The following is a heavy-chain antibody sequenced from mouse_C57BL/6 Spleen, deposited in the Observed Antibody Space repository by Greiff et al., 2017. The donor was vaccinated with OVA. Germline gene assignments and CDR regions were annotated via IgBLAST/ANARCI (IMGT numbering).Heavy chain of an antibody. V-gene: IGHV1-80*01. CDR2: IYPGDGDT. J-gene: IGHJ4*01. CDR1: GYAFSSYW. CDR3: ARTRPGAAMDY. Sequence: VQLQESGAELVKPGASVKISCKASGYAFSSYWMNWVKQRPGKGLEWIGQIYPGDGDTNYNGKFKGKATLTADKSSSTAYMQLSSLTSEDSAVYFCARTRPGAAMDYWGQGTSVTVSS.